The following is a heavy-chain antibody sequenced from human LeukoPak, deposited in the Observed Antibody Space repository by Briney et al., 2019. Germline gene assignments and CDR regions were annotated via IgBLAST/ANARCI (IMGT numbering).Heavy chain of an antibody. CDR3: ARDPKVIVVPDSRNDRNDP. V-gene: IGHV1-69*04. Sequence: ASVEVSFKASGDTFGNYAINWVRQAPGQGLEWMGRIIPIFPKTDYAQKFQGRVTITADKSTSTAYLELSSLSSEDTAVYYCARDPKVIVVPDSRNDRNDPWGQGTLVTVSS. CDR1: GDTFGNYA. CDR2: IIPIFPKT. D-gene: IGHD1-1*01. J-gene: IGHJ5*02.